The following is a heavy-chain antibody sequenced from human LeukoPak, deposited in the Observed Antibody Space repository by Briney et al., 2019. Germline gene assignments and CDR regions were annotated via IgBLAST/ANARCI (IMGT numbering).Heavy chain of an antibody. V-gene: IGHV1-24*01. CDR1: GYTLTELS. CDR3: ATPYYYDSSGYPSFDY. CDR2: FDPEDGET. J-gene: IGHJ4*02. Sequence: ASVKVSCKVSGYTLTELSMHWVRQAPGKGLEWMGGFDPEDGETIYAQKFQGRVTMTEDTSTDTAYMELSSPRSEDTAVYYCATPYYYDSSGYPSFDYWGQGTLVTVSS. D-gene: IGHD3-22*01.